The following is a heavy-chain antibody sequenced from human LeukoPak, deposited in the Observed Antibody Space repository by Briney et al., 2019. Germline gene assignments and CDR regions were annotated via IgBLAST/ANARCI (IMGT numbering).Heavy chain of an antibody. J-gene: IGHJ4*02. V-gene: IGHV3-74*01. D-gene: IGHD5-18*01. CDR2: INRDGSST. Sequence: GGSLRLSCAASGFTFDDYGMSWVRQAPGKGLVWVSRINRDGSSTSYADSVKGRFTISRDNAKNTLYLQMNSLRAEDTAVYYCARGGGYSYGSFDYWGQGTLVTVSS. CDR3: ARGGGYSYGSFDY. CDR1: GFTFDDYG.